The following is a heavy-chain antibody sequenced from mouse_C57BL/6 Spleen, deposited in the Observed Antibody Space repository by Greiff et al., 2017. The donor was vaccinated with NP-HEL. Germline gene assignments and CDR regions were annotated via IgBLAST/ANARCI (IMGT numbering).Heavy chain of an antibody. CDR2: IYPRSGNT. Sequence: QVTLKESGAELARPGASVKLSCKASGYTFTSYGISWVKQRTGQGLEWIGEIYPRSGNTYYNEKFKGKATLTADKSSSTAYMELRSLTSEDSAVYFCARDSYYYGSSYWYFDVWGTGTTVTVSS. CDR3: ARDSYYYGSSYWYFDV. CDR1: GYTFTSYG. D-gene: IGHD1-1*01. V-gene: IGHV1-81*01. J-gene: IGHJ1*03.